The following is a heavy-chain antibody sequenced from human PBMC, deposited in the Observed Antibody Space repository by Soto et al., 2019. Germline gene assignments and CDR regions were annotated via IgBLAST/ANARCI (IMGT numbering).Heavy chain of an antibody. J-gene: IGHJ6*02. D-gene: IGHD6-6*01. CDR1: GGTFSSYA. Sequence: EASVKVSCKASGGTFSSYAISWVRQAPGQGLEWMGGIIPIFGTANYAQKFQGRVTITADESTSTAYMELSSLRSEDTAVYYCARAAARNYYYYGMDVWGQGTTVTVSS. CDR2: IIPIFGTA. CDR3: ARAAARNYYYYGMDV. V-gene: IGHV1-69*13.